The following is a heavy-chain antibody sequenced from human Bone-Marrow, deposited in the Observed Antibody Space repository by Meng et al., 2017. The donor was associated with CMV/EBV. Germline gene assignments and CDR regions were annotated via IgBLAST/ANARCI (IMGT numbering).Heavy chain of an antibody. D-gene: IGHD3-22*01. J-gene: IGHJ6*02. Sequence: GGSLRLSCAASGFTFSSYAMSWVRQAPGKGLEWVSAISGSGGSTYYADSVKGRFTISRDNSKNTLYLQMNSLRAEDTAVYYCAKESSSDYYGKHYYYGMDVWGQGTTVTVSS. CDR1: GFTFSSYA. CDR3: AKESSSDYYGKHYYYGMDV. V-gene: IGHV3-23*01. CDR2: ISGSGGST.